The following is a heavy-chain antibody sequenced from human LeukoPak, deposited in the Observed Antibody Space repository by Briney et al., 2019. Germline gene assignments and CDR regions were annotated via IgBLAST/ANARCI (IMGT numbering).Heavy chain of an antibody. CDR2: ISGSGGST. CDR1: GFTFSSYA. D-gene: IGHD6-19*01. CDR3: AKVISAVAAKGYFDY. J-gene: IGHJ4*02. Sequence: GGSLRLSCAASGFTFSSYAMSWVRQAPGKGLEWVSVISGSGGSTYYADSVKGRFTISRDNSKNTLYLQMNSLRAEDTAVYYCAKVISAVAAKGYFDYWGQGTLVTVSS. V-gene: IGHV3-23*01.